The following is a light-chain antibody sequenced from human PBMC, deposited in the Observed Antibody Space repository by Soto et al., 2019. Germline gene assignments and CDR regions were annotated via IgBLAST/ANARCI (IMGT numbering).Light chain of an antibody. CDR1: SSDVGGYNY. V-gene: IGLV2-11*01. Sequence: QSVLTQPRSVSGSPGQSVTISCTGTSSDVGGYNYVSWYQQHPGKAPKLMIYDVSKRPSGVPDRFSGSKSGNTASLTISGLPAEEEADYYCCSYAGSYVVFGGGTKVTVL. J-gene: IGLJ2*01. CDR3: CSYAGSYVV. CDR2: DVS.